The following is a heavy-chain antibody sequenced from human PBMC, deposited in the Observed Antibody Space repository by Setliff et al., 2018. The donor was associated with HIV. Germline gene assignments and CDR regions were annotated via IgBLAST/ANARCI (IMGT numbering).Heavy chain of an antibody. V-gene: IGHV3-7*01. J-gene: IGHJ4*02. D-gene: IGHD5-18*01. CDR2: IKQDGSEK. CDR1: GFTFTNYW. CDR3: ARDFRIQLWLRSPFDY. Sequence: PGGSLRLSCEASGFTFTNYWMSWVRQAPGKGLEWVADIKQDGSEKYYVDSVKGRFTISRDNAKNSLYLQMDSLRAEDTAVYYCARDFRIQLWLRSPFDYWGQGTLVTVSS.